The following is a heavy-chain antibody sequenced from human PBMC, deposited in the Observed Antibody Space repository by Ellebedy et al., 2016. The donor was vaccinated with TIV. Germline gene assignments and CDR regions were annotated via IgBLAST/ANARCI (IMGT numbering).Heavy chain of an antibody. CDR3: GRGLGATPGKMDWFDP. D-gene: IGHD6-13*01. J-gene: IGHJ5*02. Sequence: MPSDTLSLTCTVSGGSISPYYWSCIRQPPGKRLEWIGYIYYSGNINYNPALKSRVTISVDTSKNQISLKMSSLTAADTAVYYCGRGLGATPGKMDWFDPWGQGTLVTVSS. CDR2: IYYSGNI. V-gene: IGHV4-59*01. CDR1: GGSISPYY.